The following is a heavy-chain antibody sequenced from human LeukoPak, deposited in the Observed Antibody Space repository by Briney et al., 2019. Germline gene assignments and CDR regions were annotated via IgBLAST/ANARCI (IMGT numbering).Heavy chain of an antibody. D-gene: IGHD1-1*01. J-gene: IGHJ6*02. Sequence: GRPLNISGKGLESSFTSYWIGGVGQMPGKGLEWMGIIYPGDSDTRYSPSFQGQVTISADKSISTAYLQWSSLKASDTAMYYCARRTKYYYYYGMDVWGQGTTVTVSS. CDR2: IYPGDSDT. V-gene: IGHV5-51*01. CDR3: ARRTKYYYYYGMDV. CDR1: ESSFTSYW.